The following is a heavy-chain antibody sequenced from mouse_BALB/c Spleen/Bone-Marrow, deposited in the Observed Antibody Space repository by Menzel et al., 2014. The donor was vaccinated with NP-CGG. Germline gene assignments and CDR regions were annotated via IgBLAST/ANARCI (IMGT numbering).Heavy chain of an antibody. CDR3: ARRIYYAMGY. CDR2: LNPGSGGT. Sequence: QVQLKQSGAELVRPGTSVKVSCKASGYAFTNYLIEWVKQRPGQGLEWIGVLNPGSGGTNYNEKFKGKATLTADKSSSSAYVQLSSLTSDDSAVYYCARRIYYAMGYWGQGTTLTVSS. V-gene: IGHV1-54*01. J-gene: IGHJ2*01. CDR1: GYAFTNYL. D-gene: IGHD2-1*01.